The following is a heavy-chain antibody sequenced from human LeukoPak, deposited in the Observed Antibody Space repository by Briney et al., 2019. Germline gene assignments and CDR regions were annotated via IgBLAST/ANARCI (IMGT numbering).Heavy chain of an antibody. CDR1: GGSISSHY. CDR2: IYYSGST. D-gene: IGHD6-19*01. CDR3: ARDTGSSGWYGVVTPGYMAV. J-gene: IGHJ6*03. V-gene: IGHV4-59*11. Sequence: SETLSLTCTVSGGSISSHYWSWIRQPPGKGLEWIGYIYYSGSTNYNPSLKSRVTISVDTSKNQFSLKLSYATAADTAVYYCARDTGSSGWYGVVTPGYMAVWGKGTTVTVSS.